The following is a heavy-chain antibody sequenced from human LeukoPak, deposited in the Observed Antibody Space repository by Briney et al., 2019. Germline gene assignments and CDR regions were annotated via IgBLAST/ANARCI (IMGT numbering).Heavy chain of an antibody. J-gene: IGHJ4*02. CDR3: AKGEAHAFWSGYYFDY. CDR2: IGGSGSTT. Sequence: VGSLRLSCEASASTFSSYVMSWVRQAPGKGLEWISTIGGSGSTTYYADSIKGRFIISRDNSKNTLYLQMNSLRAEDTAVYYCAKGEAHAFWSGYYFDYWGQGTLVTVSS. D-gene: IGHD3-3*01. V-gene: IGHV3-23*01. CDR1: ASTFSSYV.